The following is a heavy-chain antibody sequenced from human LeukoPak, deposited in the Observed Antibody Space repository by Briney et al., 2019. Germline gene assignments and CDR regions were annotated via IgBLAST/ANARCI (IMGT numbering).Heavy chain of an antibody. CDR1: GFTFSSYW. J-gene: IGHJ4*02. V-gene: IGHV3-74*01. Sequence: GGSLRLSCAASGFTFSSYWMHWVRQAPGKGLVWVSRINTDGSSTSYADSVKGRFTISRDNAKNTLYLQMNSLRAEDTAVYYCAKDIVVVPAAGGGDYWGQGTLVTVSS. CDR3: AKDIVVVPAAGGGDY. D-gene: IGHD2-2*01. CDR2: INTDGSST.